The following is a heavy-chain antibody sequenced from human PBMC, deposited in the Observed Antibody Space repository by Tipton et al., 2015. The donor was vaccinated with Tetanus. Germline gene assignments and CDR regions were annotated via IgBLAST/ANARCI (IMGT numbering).Heavy chain of an antibody. Sequence: LRLSCTVSGGSISSYSWNWIRQPPGKGLEWIGYIYYSGSTNYNPSLKSRVTISVDTSRNQFSLKLSSVTAADTAVYYCARDVYRAANGEFRDWGQGTLVTVSS. V-gene: IGHV4-59*01. CDR2: IYYSGST. D-gene: IGHD5/OR15-5a*01. J-gene: IGHJ4*02. CDR3: ARDVYRAANGEFRD. CDR1: GGSISSYS.